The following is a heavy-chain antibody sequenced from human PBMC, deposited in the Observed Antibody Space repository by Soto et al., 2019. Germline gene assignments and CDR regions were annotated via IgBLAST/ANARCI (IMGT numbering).Heavy chain of an antibody. D-gene: IGHD1-26*01. J-gene: IGHJ4*02. V-gene: IGHV3-21*01. CDR2: ISSSSSYI. CDR3: ARAASGSYHYFDY. Sequence: GSLRLSCAGSGFTFSSYSMNWVRQAPGKGLEWVSSISSSSSYIYYADSVKGRFTISRDNAKNSLYLQMNSLRAEDTAVYYCARAASGSYHYFDYWGQGTLVTVSS. CDR1: GFTFSSYS.